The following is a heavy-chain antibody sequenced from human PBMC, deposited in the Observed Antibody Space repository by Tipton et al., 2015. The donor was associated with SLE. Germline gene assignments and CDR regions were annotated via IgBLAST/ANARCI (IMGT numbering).Heavy chain of an antibody. Sequence: TLSLTCAVSNFDVSASYYWGWVRRTPEKGLAWLGSVYRDGRTFYNPSLKSRLTISVDTSKNQFSLKLTSVTAADTAVYYCARNPITMVRGVIPGAFDIWGQGTMVTVSS. CDR3: ARNPITMVRGVIPGAFDI. CDR2: VYRDGRT. V-gene: IGHV4-38-2*01. J-gene: IGHJ3*02. CDR1: NFDVSASYY. D-gene: IGHD3-10*01.